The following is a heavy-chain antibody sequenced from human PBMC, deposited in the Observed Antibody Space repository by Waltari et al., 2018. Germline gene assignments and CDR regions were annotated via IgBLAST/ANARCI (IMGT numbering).Heavy chain of an antibody. J-gene: IGHJ4*02. CDR3: TRGSADDS. CDR1: GFNVNGNF. Sequence: EALLVQSGGGMIQPGGSLRLSCAASGFNVNGNFMNWVRQAPGKGLPWVSTIYSGGKRFYAASVKGRFTLSRDDFTNILYLQMNSLRAEDTATYYCTRGSADDSWGQGTLVTVSS. D-gene: IGHD6-25*01. V-gene: IGHV3-53*01. CDR2: IYSGGKR.